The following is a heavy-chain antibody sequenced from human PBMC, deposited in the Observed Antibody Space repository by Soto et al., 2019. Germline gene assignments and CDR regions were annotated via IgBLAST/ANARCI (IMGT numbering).Heavy chain of an antibody. V-gene: IGHV1-18*01. Sequence: ASVKVSCTASGYTFTSYGISWVRQAPGQGLEWMGWISAYNGNTNYAQKLQGRVTMTTGTSTSTAYMELRSLRSDDTAVYYCAINYDILTGYYRIDYWGQGTLVTVSS. CDR1: GYTFTSYG. CDR3: AINYDILTGYYRIDY. CDR2: ISAYNGNT. D-gene: IGHD3-9*01. J-gene: IGHJ4*02.